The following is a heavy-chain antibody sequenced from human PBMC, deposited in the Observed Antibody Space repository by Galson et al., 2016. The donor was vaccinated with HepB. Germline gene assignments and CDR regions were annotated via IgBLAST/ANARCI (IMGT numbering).Heavy chain of an antibody. CDR3: AWTIVSADRGAFDI. CDR1: GDSISSYY. V-gene: IGHV4-4*07. Sequence: SETLSLTCTVSGDSISSYYWSWIRQPAGKGLEWIGRIYSSGSTNYNPSLKSRVTMPVDTSKNQFSLKLSSVTGADTAVYYGAWTIVSADRGAFDIWGQGTMVTVSS. J-gene: IGHJ3*02. CDR2: IYSSGST. D-gene: IGHD5/OR15-5a*01.